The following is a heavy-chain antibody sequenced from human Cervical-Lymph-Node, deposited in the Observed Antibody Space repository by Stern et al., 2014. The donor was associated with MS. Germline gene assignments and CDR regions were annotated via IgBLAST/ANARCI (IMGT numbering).Heavy chain of an antibody. D-gene: IGHD3-22*01. CDR3: ARRFYYDNSGVAAFDL. CDR2: IYPGDSDT. Sequence: EVHLVESGAVVKKPGESLRISCKASGYIFSNYWIGWVRQVPGKGLEWMGLIYPGDSDTRYSPSFQGQVTVSADKSISSSYLQWSSLKASDTAIYYCARRFYYDNSGVAAFDLWGQGTLVTVSS. J-gene: IGHJ4*02. CDR1: GYIFSNYW. V-gene: IGHV5-51*01.